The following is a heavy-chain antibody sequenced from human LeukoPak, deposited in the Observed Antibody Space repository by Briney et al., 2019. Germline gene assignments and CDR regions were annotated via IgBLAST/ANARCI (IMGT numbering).Heavy chain of an antibody. D-gene: IGHD6-19*01. CDR2: IFYSGNT. J-gene: IGHJ4*02. CDR1: GGSISSSSYY. CDR3: ARVGIALAGTKCYFAN. Sequence: SETLSLTCTVSGGSISSSSYYWGWIRQHPGKGLEWIGHIFYSGNTLYNPSLESRLTMSVDTSKNQFSLKLSSATAADTAVYYCARVGIALAGTKCYFANWGQGTLVTVSS. V-gene: IGHV4-39*07.